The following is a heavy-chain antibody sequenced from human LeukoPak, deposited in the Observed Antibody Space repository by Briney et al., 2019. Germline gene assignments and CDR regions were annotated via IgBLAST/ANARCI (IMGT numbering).Heavy chain of an antibody. D-gene: IGHD4-23*01. CDR2: ISSSGSYI. Sequence: PGGSLRLSCAASGFTFSSYSMNWVRQAPGKGLEWVSSISSSGSYIYYAHSVKGRFTISRDNAKNSLYLQMNSLRAEDTAVYYCARARQATVDFDYWGQGTLVTVSS. J-gene: IGHJ4*02. V-gene: IGHV3-21*01. CDR3: ARARQATVDFDY. CDR1: GFTFSSYS.